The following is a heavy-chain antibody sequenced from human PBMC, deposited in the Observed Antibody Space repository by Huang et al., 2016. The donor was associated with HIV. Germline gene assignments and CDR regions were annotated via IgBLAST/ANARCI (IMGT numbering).Heavy chain of an antibody. CDR1: GFTFTNYA. CDR2: VSNDGREK. CDR3: TREYTVAGAFDI. J-gene: IGHJ3*02. Sequence: QVQLVESGGGVVQPGRSLRLSCAASGFTFTNYAMHWVRQSPGKRLEWVTVVSNDGREKYYADSVKGRFTISRDNFKNALYLQMNRLRPEDTAIYYCTREYTVAGAFDIWGQGTMVTVSS. D-gene: IGHD4-17*01. V-gene: IGHV3-30*04.